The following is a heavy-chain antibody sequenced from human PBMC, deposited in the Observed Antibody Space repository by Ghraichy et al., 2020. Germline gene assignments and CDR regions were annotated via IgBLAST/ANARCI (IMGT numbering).Heavy chain of an antibody. Sequence: VKVSCKTSGYTFSDYVMHWVRQAPGQRFEWVGWIHAGNGRTKYSEKVQGRISITGDTSASTAYMELTNLKSEDTAVYYCARVFSLALDLWGQGTLVSVSS. J-gene: IGHJ4*02. V-gene: IGHV1-3*01. D-gene: IGHD3-9*01. CDR1: GYTFSDYV. CDR3: ARVFSLALDL. CDR2: IHAGNGRT.